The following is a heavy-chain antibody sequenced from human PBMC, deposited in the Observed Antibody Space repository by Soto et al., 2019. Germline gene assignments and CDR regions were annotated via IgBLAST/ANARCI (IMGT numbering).Heavy chain of an antibody. CDR3: ANGQDIIVEVAATVGAFDL. CDR1: GFTFSSYA. Sequence: EVQLLESGGGLVQPGGSLRLSCAASGFTFSSYAMSWVRQAPGKGLEWVSAISGSGGSKYYADSVKGRFTISRDNTKNTLYLQMSSLRAEDMAIYYCANGQDIIVEVAATVGAFDLWGQGRMVTVSS. V-gene: IGHV3-23*01. D-gene: IGHD2-15*01. CDR2: ISGSGGSK. J-gene: IGHJ3*01.